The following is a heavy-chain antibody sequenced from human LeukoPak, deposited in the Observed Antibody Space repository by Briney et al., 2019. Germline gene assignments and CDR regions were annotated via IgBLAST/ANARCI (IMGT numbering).Heavy chain of an antibody. CDR3: ARGIVKWDY. D-gene: IGHD1-26*01. CDR1: GGSISSYY. J-gene: IGHJ4*02. V-gene: IGHV4-34*01. Sequence: PSETLSLTCTVSGGSISSYYWSWIRQPPGKGLEWIGEINHSGSTNYNPSLKSRVTISVDTSKNQFSLKLSSVTAADTAVYYCARGIVKWDYWGQGTLVTDSS. CDR2: INHSGST.